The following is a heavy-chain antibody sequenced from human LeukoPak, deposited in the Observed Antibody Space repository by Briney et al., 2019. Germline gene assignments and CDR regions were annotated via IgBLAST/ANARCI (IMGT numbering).Heavy chain of an antibody. D-gene: IGHD3-10*01. CDR1: GFTFCHLA. J-gene: IGHJ4*02. Sequence: GSLRLSFAASGFTFCHLAISWVRPAPREGLEWVSAITGGGGSTYYADSVKGRFTISRDNSKNTLYLQMNSLRAEDTAVYYCAKDRSYSGFSGRGAYFDYWGQGTLVTVSS. V-gene: IGHV3-23*01. CDR3: AKDRSYSGFSGRGAYFDY. CDR2: ITGGGGST.